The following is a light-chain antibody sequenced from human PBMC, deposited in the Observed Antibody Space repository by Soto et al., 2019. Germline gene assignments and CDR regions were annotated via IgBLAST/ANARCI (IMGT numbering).Light chain of an antibody. J-gene: IGLJ1*01. CDR3: CSYAGSYTYV. V-gene: IGLV2-11*01. CDR1: SRDVGGYNY. CDR2: DVS. Sequence: QSVPTLPRTVSGTTGHSVTVSCPGTSRDVGGYNYVSWYQQLPSRAPKLMIYDVSKRPSGVPDRFSGSKSGNTASLTISGLQAEDEADYCCCSYAGSYTYVFGTGTKVTVL.